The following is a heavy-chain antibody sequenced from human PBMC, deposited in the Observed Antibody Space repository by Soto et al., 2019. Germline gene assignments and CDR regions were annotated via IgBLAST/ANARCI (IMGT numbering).Heavy chain of an antibody. CDR1: GFTFSSYW. V-gene: IGHV3-74*01. CDR2: INKGGSTT. D-gene: IGHD6-6*01. J-gene: IGHJ5*02. Sequence: PGGSLRLSCAASGFTFSSYWMHWVRQAPGKGLVWVSRINKGGSTTGHAESVKGRFTISRDNAKNTLYLQMNSLRAEDTAVYYCARDYSSSFDPWGQGTPVTVSS. CDR3: ARDYSSSFDP.